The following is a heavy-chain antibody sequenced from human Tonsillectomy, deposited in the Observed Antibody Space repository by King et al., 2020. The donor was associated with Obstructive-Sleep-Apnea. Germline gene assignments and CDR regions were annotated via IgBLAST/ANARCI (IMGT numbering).Heavy chain of an antibody. D-gene: IGHD6-19*01. V-gene: IGHV3-23*04. Sequence: VQLVESGGGLVQPGGSLRLSCAASGFTVTYSAMSWVRQAPGKGLEWLAAIAGDGTFYTDSVEGRFTISRDDSRNTLDLQMFSLTADDTAVYYCVKRILAVTGSGAFDLWGQGTTVIVSS. CDR1: GFTVTYSA. CDR3: VKRILAVTGSGAFDL. J-gene: IGHJ3*01. CDR2: IAGDGT.